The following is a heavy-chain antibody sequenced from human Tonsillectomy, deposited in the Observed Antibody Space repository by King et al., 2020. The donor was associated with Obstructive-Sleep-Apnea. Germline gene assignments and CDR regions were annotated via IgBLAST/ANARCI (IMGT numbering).Heavy chain of an antibody. CDR2: IYYSGST. J-gene: IGHJ4*02. Sequence: QLQESGPGLVKPSETLSLTCTVSGGSISSSSYYWGWIRQPPGKGLEWIGSIYYSGSTYYNPSLKSRVTISVDTSENQFSLKLSSVTAADTAVYYCARLDYYEQVYFDYWGQGTLVTVSS. CDR3: ARLDYYEQVYFDY. V-gene: IGHV4-39*07. CDR1: GGSISSSSYY. D-gene: IGHD3-22*01.